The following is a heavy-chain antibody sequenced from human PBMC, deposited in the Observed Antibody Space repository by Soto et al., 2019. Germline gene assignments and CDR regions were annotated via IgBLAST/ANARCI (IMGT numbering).Heavy chain of an antibody. J-gene: IGHJ4*02. CDR2: IYHSGST. CDR3: ASSMVATPKLDY. D-gene: IGHD5-12*01. CDR1: GGSISSGGYS. V-gene: IGHV4-30-2*01. Sequence: PSLTCAVSGGSISSGGYSWSWIRQPPGKGLEWIGYIYHSGSTYYNPSLKSRVTISVDRSKNQFSLKLSSVTAADTAVYYCASSMVATPKLDYWGQGTLVTVSS.